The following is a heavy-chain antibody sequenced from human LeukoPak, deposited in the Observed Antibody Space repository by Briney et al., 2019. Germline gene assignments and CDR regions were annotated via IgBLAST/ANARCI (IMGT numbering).Heavy chain of an antibody. CDR3: ARDIRPLWRGYSYGGFDY. D-gene: IGHD5-18*01. J-gene: IGHJ4*02. CDR1: GGSISSSSYY. CDR2: IYYSGST. Sequence: SETLSLTCTVSGGSISSSSYYWGWIRQPPGKGLEWIGSIYYSGSTYYNPSLKSRVTISVDTSKNQFSLKLSSVTAADTAVYYCARDIRPLWRGYSYGGFDYWGQGTLVTVSS. V-gene: IGHV4-39*07.